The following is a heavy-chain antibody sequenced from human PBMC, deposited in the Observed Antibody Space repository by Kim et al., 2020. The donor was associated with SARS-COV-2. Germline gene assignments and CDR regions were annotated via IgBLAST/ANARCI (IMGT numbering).Heavy chain of an antibody. J-gene: IGHJ4*02. CDR2: ISSSSTTI. CDR1: GFTFSDYT. Sequence: GGSLRLSCAASGFTFSDYTMNWVRQAPGKGLEWVSFISSSSTTIYYADSVKGRFTISRDNAKNSLFLQMNSLRAEDTAVYYCTRPPLYSSSWLLDYWGQGTLVTVS. D-gene: IGHD6-13*01. V-gene: IGHV3-48*04. CDR3: TRPPLYSSSWLLDY.